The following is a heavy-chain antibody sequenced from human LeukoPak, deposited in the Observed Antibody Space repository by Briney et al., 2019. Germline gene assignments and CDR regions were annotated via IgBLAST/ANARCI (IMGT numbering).Heavy chain of an antibody. Sequence: SETLSLTCAVSGGSISSGGYSWSWIRRPPGKGLEWIGYIYHSGSTYYNPSLKSRVTISVDKSENQFSLKLNSVTAADTAVYYCARNAGNSDFDYWGQGTLVTVSS. CDR3: ARNAGNSDFDY. J-gene: IGHJ4*02. CDR1: GGSISSGGYS. V-gene: IGHV4-30-2*01. CDR2: IYHSGST. D-gene: IGHD4-23*01.